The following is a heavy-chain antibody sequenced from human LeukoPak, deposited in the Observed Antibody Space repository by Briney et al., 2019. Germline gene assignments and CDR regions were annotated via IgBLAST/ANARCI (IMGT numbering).Heavy chain of an antibody. Sequence: GASVKVSCKASGGTFSSYAISWVRQAPGQGLEWMGGIIPIFGTANYAQKLQGRVTMTTDTSTSTAYMELRSLRSDDTAVYYCAKDYYDSSGYYGTGYWGQGTLVTVSS. J-gene: IGHJ4*02. D-gene: IGHD3-22*01. CDR2: IIPIFGTA. V-gene: IGHV1-69*05. CDR1: GGTFSSYA. CDR3: AKDYYDSSGYYGTGY.